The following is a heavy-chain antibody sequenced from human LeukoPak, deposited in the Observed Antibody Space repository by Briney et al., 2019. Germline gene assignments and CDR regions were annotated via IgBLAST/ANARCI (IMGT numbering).Heavy chain of an antibody. CDR3: AKDGTPVLRYFDWLLSDGFQH. V-gene: IGHV3-30*18. CDR1: GFTFSSYG. CDR2: ISYDGSNK. D-gene: IGHD3-9*01. J-gene: IGHJ1*01. Sequence: GGSLRLSCAASGFTFSSYGMHWVRQAPGKGLEWVAVISYDGSNKYYADSVKGRFTISRDNSKNTLYLQMNSLRAEDTAVYYCAKDGTPVLRYFDWLLSDGFQHWGQGTLVTVSS.